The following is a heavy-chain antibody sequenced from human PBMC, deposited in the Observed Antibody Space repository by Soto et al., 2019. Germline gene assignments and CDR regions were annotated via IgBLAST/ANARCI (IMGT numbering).Heavy chain of an antibody. D-gene: IGHD3-10*01. CDR2: ISSSGLTT. Sequence: GGSLRLSCQASGFNFRMYEIHWVRKTPGKGLEWVSYISSSGLTTYYADFAEGRFTISRDNAKDSLYLHLNSLRVGDTAVYYCARYGTRGDWWGLGTQVTVSS. CDR1: GFNFRMYE. V-gene: IGHV3-48*03. J-gene: IGHJ5*01. CDR3: ARYGTRGDW.